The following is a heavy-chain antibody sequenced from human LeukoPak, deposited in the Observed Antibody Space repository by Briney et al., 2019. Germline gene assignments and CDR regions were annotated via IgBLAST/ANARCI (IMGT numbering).Heavy chain of an antibody. CDR1: GFTFSSYS. CDR2: IWYDGSNK. Sequence: PGGSLRLSCVASGFTFSSYSMNWVRQAPGKGLEWVAVIWYDGSNKYYADSVKGRFTISRDNSKNTLYLQMNSLRAEDTAVYYCARDKLLVPYYFDYWGQGALVTVSS. D-gene: IGHD2-2*01. J-gene: IGHJ4*02. V-gene: IGHV3-33*08. CDR3: ARDKLLVPYYFDY.